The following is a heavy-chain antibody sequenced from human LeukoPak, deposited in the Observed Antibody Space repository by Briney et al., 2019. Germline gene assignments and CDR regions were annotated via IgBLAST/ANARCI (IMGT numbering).Heavy chain of an antibody. Sequence: PGGSLRLSCAASGFTFSSYSMNWVRQAPGKGLEWVSSISSSSSYIYYADSVKGRFTISRDNAKNSLYLQMNSLRAEDTAVYYCARAEAFLASRVGTYYDILTGYPQNWFDPWGQGTLVTVSS. CDR2: ISSSSSYI. D-gene: IGHD3-9*01. J-gene: IGHJ5*02. V-gene: IGHV3-21*01. CDR1: GFTFSSYS. CDR3: ARAEAFLASRVGTYYDILTGYPQNWFDP.